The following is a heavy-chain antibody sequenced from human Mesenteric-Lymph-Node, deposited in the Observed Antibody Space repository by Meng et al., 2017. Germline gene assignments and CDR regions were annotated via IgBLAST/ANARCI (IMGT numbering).Heavy chain of an antibody. CDR1: GGSISSGGFY. J-gene: IGHJ5*02. CDR3: ARTNYGDYNWFDP. D-gene: IGHD4-17*01. Sequence: PPESGPGLVKPSQTLSLTCTVSGGSISSGGFYWSWIRQHPGKGLEWIGYIYYSGSTYYNPSLRSRVAISIDTSKNQFSLKLTSVTAADTAVYFCARTNYGDYNWFDPWGQGTLVTVSS. CDR2: IYYSGST. V-gene: IGHV4-31*03.